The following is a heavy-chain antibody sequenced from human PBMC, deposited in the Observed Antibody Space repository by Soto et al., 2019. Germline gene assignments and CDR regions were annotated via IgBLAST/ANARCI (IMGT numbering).Heavy chain of an antibody. CDR1: GFTFSNYG. Sequence: QVQLVESGGGVAQPGRSLRLSCAASGFTFSNYGMHWVRQAPGKGLEWVAVMSYDGSNEYYGDSVKGRFTISRDNSKNTLYLRMNSLRADDTAVYYCAKDHYYDSSGPSDWGHGTMVTVSS. CDR2: MSYDGSNE. J-gene: IGHJ3*01. D-gene: IGHD3-22*01. V-gene: IGHV3-30*18. CDR3: AKDHYYDSSGPSD.